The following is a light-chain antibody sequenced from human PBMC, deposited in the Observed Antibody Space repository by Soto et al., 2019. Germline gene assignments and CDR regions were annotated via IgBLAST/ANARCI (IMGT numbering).Light chain of an antibody. Sequence: EIVLTQSPGTLSLSPGEGATLSCRASQSVTSSYLAWFQQKPGQAPRLLIYGASSRATGIPDRFSGSGSGTDFPRSISRMEPEDFAVYYCQQYGSTPPWTFGQGTKVEIK. J-gene: IGKJ1*01. CDR2: GAS. V-gene: IGKV3-20*01. CDR3: QQYGSTPPWT. CDR1: QSVTSSY.